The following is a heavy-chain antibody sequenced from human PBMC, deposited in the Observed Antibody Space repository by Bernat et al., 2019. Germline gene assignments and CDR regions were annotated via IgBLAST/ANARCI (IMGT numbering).Heavy chain of an antibody. D-gene: IGHD6-13*01. J-gene: IGHJ5*02. CDR2: MNPKRGNT. CDR1: GYTFTSYD. Sequence: QVQLVQSGAEVKKPGASVKVSCKPSGYTFTSYDINWVRQATGQGLEWMGWMNPKRGNTGYAQKFQGRVTMTRNTSISTAYMELSSLRSEDTAVYYCARGPFAFVIAAAGTDWFDPWGQGTLVTVSS. V-gene: IGHV1-8*01. CDR3: ARGPFAFVIAAAGTDWFDP.